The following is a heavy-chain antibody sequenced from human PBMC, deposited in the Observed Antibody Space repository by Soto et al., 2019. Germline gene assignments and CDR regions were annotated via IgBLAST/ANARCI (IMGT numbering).Heavy chain of an antibody. CDR3: ARVPGP. CDR2: IYHSGST. Sequence: TLSLTCAVSGCSISSGGYSWSWIRQPPGKGLEWIGYIYHSGSTYYNPSLKSRVTISVDRSKNQFSLKLSSVTAADTAVYYCARVPGPWGQGTLVAVS. CDR1: GCSISSGGYS. V-gene: IGHV4-30-2*01. J-gene: IGHJ5*02. D-gene: IGHD7-27*01.